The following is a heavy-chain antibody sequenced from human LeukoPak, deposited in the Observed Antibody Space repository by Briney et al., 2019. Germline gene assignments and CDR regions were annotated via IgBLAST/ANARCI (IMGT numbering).Heavy chain of an antibody. CDR2: IYSGGST. V-gene: IGHV3-53*01. CDR3: ASGSGSYRTPYYYMDV. D-gene: IGHD3-10*01. Sequence: GGSLRLSCAASGFTVSSNYMSWVRQAPGKGLEWVSVIYSGGSTYYADSVKGRFTISRDNSKNTLYLQMNSLRAEDTAAYYCASGSGSYRTPYYYMDVWGTGTTVTVSS. J-gene: IGHJ6*03. CDR1: GFTVSSNY.